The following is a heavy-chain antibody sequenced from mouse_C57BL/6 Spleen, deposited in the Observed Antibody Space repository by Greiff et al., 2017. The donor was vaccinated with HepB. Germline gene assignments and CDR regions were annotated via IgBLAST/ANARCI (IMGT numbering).Heavy chain of an antibody. D-gene: IGHD2-4*01. CDR2: ISYDGSN. V-gene: IGHV3-6*01. J-gene: IGHJ1*03. Sequence: EVKLMESGPGLVKPSQSLSLTCSVTGYSITSGYYWNWIRQFPGNKLEWMGYISYDGSNNYNPSLKNRISITRDTSKNQFFLKLNSVTTEDTATYYCARGGVFYDYDEWYFDVWGTGTTVTVSS. CDR3: ARGGVFYDYDEWYFDV. CDR1: GYSITSGYY.